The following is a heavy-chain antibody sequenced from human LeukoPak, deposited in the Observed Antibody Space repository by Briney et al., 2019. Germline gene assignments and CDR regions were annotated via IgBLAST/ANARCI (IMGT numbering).Heavy chain of an antibody. CDR3: AREPDIVVVPAASLDY. D-gene: IGHD2-2*01. Sequence: PGGSLRLSRAASGFTFSSYAMHWVRQARGKGLEWVAVISYDGSNKYYADSVKGRFTISRDNSKNTLYLQMNSLRAEDTAVYYCAREPDIVVVPAASLDYWGQGTLVTVSS. J-gene: IGHJ4*02. CDR2: ISYDGSNK. V-gene: IGHV3-30-3*01. CDR1: GFTFSSYA.